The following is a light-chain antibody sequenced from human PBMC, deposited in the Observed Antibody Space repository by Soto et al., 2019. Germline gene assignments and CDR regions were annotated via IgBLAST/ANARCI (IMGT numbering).Light chain of an antibody. CDR1: NSDVGGYNY. V-gene: IGLV2-14*01. J-gene: IGLJ1*01. CDR3: SSYTSSSTLV. Sequence: QSVLTQPASVSGSPGQSITISCTGTNSDVGGYNYVSWSQQHPGKAPKLLISEVSNRPSGVSNRFSGSKSGNTASLTISGLQAEDEADYYCSSYTSSSTLVFGTGTKVTVL. CDR2: EVS.